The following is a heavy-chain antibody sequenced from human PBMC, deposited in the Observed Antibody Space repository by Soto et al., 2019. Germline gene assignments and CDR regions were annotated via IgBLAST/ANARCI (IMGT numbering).Heavy chain of an antibody. CDR1: GLTVSNAY. Sequence: GGSLRFSCAASGLTVSNAYMAWVRPAPVMGLEWVSVIYDNSTTYYADSVKGRFTISRDTSTNTLSLQMDSLRAEDTAVYYCVRPLPSGRNYGMDVWGQGTTVTVSS. V-gene: IGHV3-53*01. D-gene: IGHD3-10*01. CDR3: VRPLPSGRNYGMDV. CDR2: IYDNSTT. J-gene: IGHJ6*02.